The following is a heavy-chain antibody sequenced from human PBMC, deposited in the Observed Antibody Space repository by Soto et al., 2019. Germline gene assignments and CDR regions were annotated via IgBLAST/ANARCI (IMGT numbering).Heavy chain of an antibody. CDR2: INSDGSST. D-gene: IGHD6-13*01. J-gene: IGHJ6*01. CDR3: ALDMWGARQQLLHYCMDV. V-gene: IGHV3-74*01. Sequence: GTLRRPCAACGSTFSSYWMHWVRQAPGKGLVWVSRINSDGSSTSYADSVKGRFTISRDNAKNTLYMQMNSLRAEATAVYYCALDMWGARQQLLHYCMDVWGRGPTVTVSS. CDR1: GSTFSSYW.